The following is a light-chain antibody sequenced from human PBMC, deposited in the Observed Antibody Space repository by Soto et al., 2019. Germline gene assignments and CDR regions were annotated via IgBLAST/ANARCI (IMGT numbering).Light chain of an antibody. CDR2: KAS. J-gene: IGKJ1*01. CDR1: QSISSW. CDR3: QQYISFPS. Sequence: DIQMTQSPSTLSASVGDRVTITCRASQSISSWLAWYQQKPGKAPKLLIYKASSLESGVPSRFSGSGSGTEFTLNISTLKPDNFAIYYCQQYISFPSFGQGTKVKIK. V-gene: IGKV1-5*03.